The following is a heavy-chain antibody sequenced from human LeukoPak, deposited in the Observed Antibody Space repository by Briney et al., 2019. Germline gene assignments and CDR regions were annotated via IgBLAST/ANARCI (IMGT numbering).Heavy chain of an antibody. J-gene: IGHJ4*02. CDR3: ASGYSYGSVDC. CDR2: IYSGGST. D-gene: IGHD5-18*01. CDR1: GFAVSRNY. Sequence: GSLRLSCAASGFAVSRNYMSWVRQAPGKGLEWVSVIYSGGSTYYADSVKGRFTISRDNSKNTLYLQMNSLRAEDTAVYYCASGYSYGSVDCWGQGTLVTVSS. V-gene: IGHV3-53*01.